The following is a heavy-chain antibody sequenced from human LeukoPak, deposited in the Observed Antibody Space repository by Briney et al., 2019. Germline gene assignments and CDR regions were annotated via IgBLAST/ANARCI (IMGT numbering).Heavy chain of an antibody. CDR3: ARCMVLSQGWCNWFDP. V-gene: IGHV3-23*01. CDR2: IRIGGGGT. J-gene: IGHJ5*02. CDR1: AFDLSTYA. D-gene: IGHD6-13*01. Sequence: GGSLRLSCAASAFDLSTYAMTWVRQAPAKGLEWVSSIRIGGGGTYYADSVKGRFTISRDNSENTLHLQMNNLRVGDTAKYFCARCMVLSQGWCNWFDPWGQGTLVTVSS.